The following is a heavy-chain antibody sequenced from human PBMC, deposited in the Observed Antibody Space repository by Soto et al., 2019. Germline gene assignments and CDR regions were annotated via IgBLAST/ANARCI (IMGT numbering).Heavy chain of an antibody. CDR1: GSSFTSYW. Sequence: GESLKISCKGSGSSFTSYWIGWVRQMPGKGLEWMGIIYPGDSDTRYSPSFQGQVTISADKSISTAYLQWSSLKASDTAMYYCASLNYYGSGSAHDGMDVWGQGTTVTVSS. CDR2: IYPGDSDT. J-gene: IGHJ6*02. D-gene: IGHD3-10*01. CDR3: ASLNYYGSGSAHDGMDV. V-gene: IGHV5-51*01.